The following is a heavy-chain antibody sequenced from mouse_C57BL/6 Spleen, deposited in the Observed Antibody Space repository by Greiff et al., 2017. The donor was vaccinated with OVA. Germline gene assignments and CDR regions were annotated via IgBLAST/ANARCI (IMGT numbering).Heavy chain of an antibody. J-gene: IGHJ3*01. D-gene: IGHD2-5*01. Sequence: EVQLQQSGAELVRPGASVKLSCTASGFNIKDDYMHWVKQRPEQGLEWIGWIDPENGDTEYASKFQGKATITADTSSNTAYLQLSSLTSEDTAVYYCTTGYSILFAYWGQGTLVTVSA. CDR3: TTGYSILFAY. CDR1: GFNIKDDY. V-gene: IGHV14-4*01. CDR2: IDPENGDT.